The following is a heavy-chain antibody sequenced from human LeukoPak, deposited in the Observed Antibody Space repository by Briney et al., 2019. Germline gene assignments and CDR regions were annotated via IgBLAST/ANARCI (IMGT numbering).Heavy chain of an antibody. J-gene: IGHJ6*02. D-gene: IGHD6-13*01. CDR1: GFTVSSNY. CDR2: IYSGGST. CDR3: AREGSSSSWYSIYYYYYGMDV. Sequence: PGGSLRLSCAASGFTVSSNYMSWVRQAPGKGLEWVSVIYSGGSTYYADSVKGRFTISRHNSKNTLYLQMNSLRAEDTAVYHCAREGSSSSWYSIYYYYYGMDVWGQGTTVTVS. V-gene: IGHV3-53*04.